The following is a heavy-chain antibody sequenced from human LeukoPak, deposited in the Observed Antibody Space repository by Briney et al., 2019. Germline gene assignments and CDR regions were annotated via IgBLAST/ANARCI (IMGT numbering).Heavy chain of an antibody. CDR2: ISGSGGST. V-gene: IGHV3-23*01. Sequence: GGSLRLSCAASGFTFSSYAMSWVRQAPGKGLEWVSAISGSGGSTYYADSVKGRFTASRDISKNTLSLQMNTLRTEDTAVYYCSRSTTAVWGAFDIWGQGTMVTVSS. J-gene: IGHJ3*02. CDR1: GFTFSSYA. D-gene: IGHD3-16*01. CDR3: SRSTTAVWGAFDI.